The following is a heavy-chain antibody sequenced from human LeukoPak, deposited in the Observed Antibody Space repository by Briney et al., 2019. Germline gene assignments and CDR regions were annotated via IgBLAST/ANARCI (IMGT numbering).Heavy chain of an antibody. D-gene: IGHD3-22*01. CDR2: ISGTGSST. CDR3: ARDGYDSSGYPETLRY. J-gene: IGHJ4*02. V-gene: IGHV3-48*01. Sequence: QTGGSLRLSCAASGFTFSTYNMNWVRQAPGKGLEWVSSISGTGSSTYYTDSVKGRFTISRDNAKNSLYLQMNSLRAEDTAVYYCARDGYDSSGYPETLRYWGQGTLVTVSS. CDR1: GFTFSTYN.